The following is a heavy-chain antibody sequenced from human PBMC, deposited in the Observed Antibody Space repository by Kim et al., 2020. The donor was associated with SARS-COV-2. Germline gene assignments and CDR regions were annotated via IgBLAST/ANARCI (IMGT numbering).Heavy chain of an antibody. Sequence: ASVKVSCKASGYTFSNYAMHWVRQAPGQRLEWMGWINAGNGHTKYSQKFQGRVTITRDTSASTAYMELSSLRSEDTAVYYCARDLAAGSYAPPDYWGQGT. CDR1: GYTFSNYA. CDR3: ARDLAAGSYAPPDY. V-gene: IGHV1-3*01. J-gene: IGHJ4*02. CDR2: INAGNGHT.